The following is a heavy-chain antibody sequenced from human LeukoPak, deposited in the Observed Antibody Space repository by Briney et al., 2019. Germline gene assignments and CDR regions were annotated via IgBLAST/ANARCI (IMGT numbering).Heavy chain of an antibody. CDR3: ARGVFGASFDL. V-gene: IGHV4-59*11. Sequence: SETLSLTCTVSGGSISSHYWSWIRQPPGKGLEWIGYVENYGRTECIPSLQSRVTLSVDTSKNQFSLKLTSVTAADTAVYYCARGVFGASFDLWGQGTLVTVSS. CDR2: VENYGRT. D-gene: IGHD3-10*01. CDR1: GGSISSHY. J-gene: IGHJ4*02.